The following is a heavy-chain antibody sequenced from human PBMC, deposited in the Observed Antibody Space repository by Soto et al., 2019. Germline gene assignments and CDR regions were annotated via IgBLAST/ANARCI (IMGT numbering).Heavy chain of an antibody. D-gene: IGHD3-22*01. CDR1: GFTVSSNY. CDR2: IYSDGST. V-gene: IGHV3-66*01. J-gene: IGHJ5*02. CDR3: ARMGDSSRYSGWFDP. Sequence: EVQLVESGGGLIQHGGSLRLSCTASGFTVSSNYMSWVRQAPGKGLEWVSVIYSDGSTYYADSVKGRFTISRDNSKNTLYLQMNSLRAEDTAVYYCARMGDSSRYSGWFDPWGQGTLVTVSS.